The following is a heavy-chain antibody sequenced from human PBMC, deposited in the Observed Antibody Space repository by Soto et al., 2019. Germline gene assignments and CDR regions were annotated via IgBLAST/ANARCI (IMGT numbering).Heavy chain of an antibody. J-gene: IGHJ3*02. D-gene: IGHD6-19*01. Sequence: QVQLVQSGAEVKKPGSSVKVSCKASGGTFSSYAISWVRQAPGQGLEWMGGIIPIFGTANYAQKFQGRVTITADKSTSTAYMELISLRCADTTVYYYSRDRLIVIGYIRCWYDAFDIWGQGTMVTVSS. CDR2: IIPIFGTA. CDR1: GGTFSSYA. V-gene: IGHV1-69*06. CDR3: SRDRLIVIGYIRCWYDAFDI.